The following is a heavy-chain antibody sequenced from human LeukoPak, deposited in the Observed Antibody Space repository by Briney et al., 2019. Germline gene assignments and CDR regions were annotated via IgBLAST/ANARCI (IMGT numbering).Heavy chain of an antibody. CDR2: ISSSSSYT. Sequence: GGSLRLSCAASGFTFSDYYMSCIRQAPGKGLEWVSYISSSSSYTNYADSVKGRFTISRDNAKNSLYLQMNSLRAEDTAIYYCARDQWLAYYYHGMDVWGQGTTVTVSS. D-gene: IGHD6-19*01. V-gene: IGHV3-11*06. CDR1: GFTFSDYY. J-gene: IGHJ6*02. CDR3: ARDQWLAYYYHGMDV.